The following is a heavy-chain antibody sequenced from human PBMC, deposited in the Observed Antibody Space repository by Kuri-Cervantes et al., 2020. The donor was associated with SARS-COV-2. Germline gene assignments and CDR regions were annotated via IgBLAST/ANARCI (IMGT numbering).Heavy chain of an antibody. Sequence: SETLSLTCAVSGYSISSGYYWGWIRQPPGKGLEWIGSIYHSGSTYYNPSLKSRVTISVDTSKNQFSLKLSSVTAADTAVYYCARQEITMIVVVIPSDAFDIWGQGTMVTVSS. CDR3: ARQEITMIVVVIPSDAFDI. V-gene: IGHV4-38-2*01. CDR2: IYHSGST. CDR1: GYSISSGYY. D-gene: IGHD3-22*01. J-gene: IGHJ3*02.